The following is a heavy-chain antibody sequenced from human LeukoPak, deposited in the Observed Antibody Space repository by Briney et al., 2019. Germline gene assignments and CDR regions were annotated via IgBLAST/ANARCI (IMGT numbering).Heavy chain of an antibody. V-gene: IGHV4-30-4*01. CDR2: IYYSGST. CDR1: GGSISSGDYY. Sequence: SQTLSLTCTVSGGSISSGDYYWTWIRQPPGKGLEWIGYIYYSGSTYYNPSLKSRVTILVDTSKNQFSLKLSAVTAADTAVYYCAREEGTQGFDYWGQETLVTVSS. CDR3: AREEGTQGFDY. D-gene: IGHD1/OR15-1a*01. J-gene: IGHJ4*02.